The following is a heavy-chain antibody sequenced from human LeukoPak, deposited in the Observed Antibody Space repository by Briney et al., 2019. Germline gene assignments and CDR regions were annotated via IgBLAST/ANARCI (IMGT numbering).Heavy chain of an antibody. V-gene: IGHV1-69*01. CDR2: IIPIFGTA. Sequence: SVKVSCKASGGTFSSYAISWVRQAPGQGLEWVGGIIPIFGTANYAQKFQGRVTITADESTSTAYMELSSLRSEDTAVYYCARDRDPVGDGYNCNYWGQGTLVTVSS. D-gene: IGHD5-24*01. J-gene: IGHJ4*02. CDR3: ARDRDPVGDGYNCNY. CDR1: GGTFSSYA.